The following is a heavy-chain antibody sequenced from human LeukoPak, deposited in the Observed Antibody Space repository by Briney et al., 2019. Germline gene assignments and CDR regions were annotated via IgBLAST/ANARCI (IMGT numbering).Heavy chain of an antibody. CDR3: ARGLLRLYFDY. Sequence: SQTLSLTCTVSGGSISSADYYWRWIRQPPGKGLEWIGYIFYSGSTYYNPSLKSRFTISVDTSKNQFSLKLSSVTAADTAVYYCARGLLRLYFDYWGQGTLVTVSS. V-gene: IGHV4-30-4*08. CDR1: GGSISSADYY. CDR2: IFYSGST. J-gene: IGHJ4*02. D-gene: IGHD3-22*01.